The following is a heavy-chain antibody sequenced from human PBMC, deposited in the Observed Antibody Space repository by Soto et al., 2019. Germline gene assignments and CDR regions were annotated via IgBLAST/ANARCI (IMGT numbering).Heavy chain of an antibody. D-gene: IGHD2-2*01. CDR2: ISSSSSTI. V-gene: IGHV3-48*01. CDR3: AKDSKSVSVSAARVYGMDV. Sequence: GGSLRLSCAASGFTFSSYSMNWVRQAPGKGLEWVSYISSSSSTIYYADSVKGRFTISRDNSKNTLYLQMNSLRAEDTAIYYCAKDSKSVSVSAARVYGMDVWGQGTTVTVSS. CDR1: GFTFSSYS. J-gene: IGHJ6*02.